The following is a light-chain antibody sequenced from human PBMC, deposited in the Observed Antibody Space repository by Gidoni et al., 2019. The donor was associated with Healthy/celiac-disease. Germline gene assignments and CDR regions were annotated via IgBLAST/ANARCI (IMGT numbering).Light chain of an antibody. CDR3: QQINSYPHT. CDR2: AAS. CDR1: RGISSY. V-gene: IGKV1-9*01. Sequence: IPLTQSPSFLSASVGDRVPIPCRASRGISSYLAWYQQNPGKAPNLLIYAASTLHSGVPSWFSGSGSGTEFTLTISRLQPEDFATYYRQQINSYPHTFGQGTKLEIK. J-gene: IGKJ2*01.